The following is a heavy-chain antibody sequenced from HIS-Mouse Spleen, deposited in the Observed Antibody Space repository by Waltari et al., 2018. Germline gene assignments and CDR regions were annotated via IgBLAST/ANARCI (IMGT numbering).Heavy chain of an antibody. CDR3: ARGHDYSNYFDY. CDR2: MNPNSGNT. D-gene: IGHD4-4*01. J-gene: IGHJ4*02. V-gene: IGHV1-8*01. CDR1: GSTFTSYD. Sequence: QVQLVQSGAEVKKPGASVKVSCKASGSTFTSYDLNWVRQATGQGLEWMGWMNPNSGNTGYAQKFQGRVTMTRNTSISTAYMELSSLRSEDTAVYYCARGHDYSNYFDYWGQGTLVTVSS.